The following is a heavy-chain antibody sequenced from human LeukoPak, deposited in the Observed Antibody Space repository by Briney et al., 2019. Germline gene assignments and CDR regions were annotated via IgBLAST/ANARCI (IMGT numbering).Heavy chain of an antibody. V-gene: IGHV4-34*01. CDR1: GGSFSGYY. J-gene: IGHJ6*02. CDR2: INHSGST. CDR3: ARDPTHCYDFWSGYYSCGMDV. Sequence: SETLSLTCAVYGGSFSGYYWSWIRQPPGKGLEWIGDINHSGSTNYNPSLESRVTISVDTSKNQFSLKLSSVTAADTAVYYCARDPTHCYDFWSGYYSCGMDVWGQGTTVTVSS. D-gene: IGHD3-3*01.